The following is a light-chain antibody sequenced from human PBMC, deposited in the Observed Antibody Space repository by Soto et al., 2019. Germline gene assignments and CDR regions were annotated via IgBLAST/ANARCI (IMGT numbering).Light chain of an antibody. CDR2: LNSDGSH. V-gene: IGLV4-69*01. J-gene: IGLJ3*02. CDR1: SGHSSYA. CDR3: QTWGTGMV. Sequence: QPVLTQSPSASASLGASVKLTCTLNSGHSSYAIAWHQQQPEKGPRYLMNLNSDGSHNKGDGIPDRFSGSSSGAERYLTISSLQSEDEADYYCQTWGTGMVFGGGTKLTVL.